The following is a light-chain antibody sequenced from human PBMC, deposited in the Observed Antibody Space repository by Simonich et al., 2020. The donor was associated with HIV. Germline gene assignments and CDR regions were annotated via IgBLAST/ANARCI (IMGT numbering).Light chain of an antibody. J-gene: IGKJ2*01. CDR3: HQSYSNPRT. CDR1: QSIRTY. CDR2: AAS. Sequence: DIQMTQSPSSLSASVGDRVTVACRASQSIRTYLKWYQQKPGKAPKHLIYAASSLQSGVPSRFSGSGSGTDFTLTINSLQPEDFATYYCHQSYSNPRTFGQGTKLEIK. V-gene: IGKV1-39*01.